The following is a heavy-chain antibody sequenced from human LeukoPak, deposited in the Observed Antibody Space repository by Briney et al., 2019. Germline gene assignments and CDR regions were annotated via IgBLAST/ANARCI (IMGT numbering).Heavy chain of an antibody. J-gene: IGHJ6*02. CDR1: GFTFSSYG. Sequence: WGSLRLSCASSGFTFSSYGMHWLRQAPGKGLEWVAVICYDGSNKYYADSVKGRFNISRDNSKNTLYLQMNSLRAEDTAVYYCARDNRYYDILTGYLSSGMDVWGQGTTVTVSS. D-gene: IGHD3-9*01. CDR3: ARDNRYYDILTGYLSSGMDV. CDR2: ICYDGSNK. V-gene: IGHV3-33*01.